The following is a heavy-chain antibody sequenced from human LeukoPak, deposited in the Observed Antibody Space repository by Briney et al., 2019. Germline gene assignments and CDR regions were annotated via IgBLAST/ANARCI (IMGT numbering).Heavy chain of an antibody. CDR2: IKSKTDGGTT. J-gene: IGHJ4*02. V-gene: IGHV3-15*01. CDR1: GFTFSNAW. D-gene: IGHD5-18*01. Sequence: GGSLRLSCAASGFTFSNAWMSWVRQAPGKGLEWVGRIKSKTDGGTTDYAAPVKGRFTISRDDSKNTLYLQMNSLKTEDTAVXXXXXXXXXQLWFDGYFDYWGQGTLVTVSS. CDR3: XXXXXXQLWFDGYFDY.